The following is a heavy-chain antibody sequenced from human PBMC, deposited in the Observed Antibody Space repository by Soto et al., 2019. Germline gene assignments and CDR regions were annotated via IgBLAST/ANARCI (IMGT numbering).Heavy chain of an antibody. Sequence: GASVKVSFKASGYTFTVYYMHWVRQAPGQGLEWMGWINPKSGGTMYPQKFQGRVTMTWDTSISTAYMALTRLRSDDTAVYYCARDLAKGGGSAGFDYWGQGTLVTVS. D-gene: IGHD1-26*01. J-gene: IGHJ4*02. CDR3: ARDLAKGGGSAGFDY. CDR1: GYTFTVYY. CDR2: INPKSGGT. V-gene: IGHV1-2*02.